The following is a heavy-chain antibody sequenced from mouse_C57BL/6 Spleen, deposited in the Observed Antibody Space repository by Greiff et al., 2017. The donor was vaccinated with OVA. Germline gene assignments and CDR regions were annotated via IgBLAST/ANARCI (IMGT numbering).Heavy chain of an antibody. CDR2: IDPSDSYT. D-gene: IGHD2-4*01. Sequence: QVQLQQPGAELVMPGASVKLSCKASGYTFTSYWMHWVKQRPGQGLEWIGEIDPSDSYTNYNQKFKGKSTLTVDKSSSTAYMQLSSLTSEDSAVYYCARRNDYDEDYAMDYWGQGTSVTVSS. V-gene: IGHV1-69*01. CDR1: GYTFTSYW. CDR3: ARRNDYDEDYAMDY. J-gene: IGHJ4*01.